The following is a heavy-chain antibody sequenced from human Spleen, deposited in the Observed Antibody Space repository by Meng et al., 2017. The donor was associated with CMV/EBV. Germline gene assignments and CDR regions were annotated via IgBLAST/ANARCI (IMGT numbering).Heavy chain of an antibody. CDR3: AGGRIVTFGVAVFDP. D-gene: IGHD3-3*01. CDR1: GFTFSGYN. Sequence: GESLKISCAGSGFTFSGYNMHWVRQTPGKGLEWVSSISSASSYTYYADAAKGRFTISRDKAKNSLYLQMNSLGAEDTAVYYFAGGRIVTFGVAVFDPWGQGTLVTVSS. CDR2: ISSASSYT. V-gene: IGHV3-21*06. J-gene: IGHJ5*02.